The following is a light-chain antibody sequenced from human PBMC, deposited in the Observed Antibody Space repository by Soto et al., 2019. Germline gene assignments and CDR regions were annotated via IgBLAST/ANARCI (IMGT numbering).Light chain of an antibody. Sequence: QSALTQPPSASGSPGQSVTISCTGTSGDVGGYDYVSWYQQHPGKAPKLMIYEVTKRPLGVPDRFSGSKSGNTASLTVSGLQAEHEADYYCSSYAGSDTPYVFGTGTKVTVL. CDR1: SGDVGGYDY. CDR2: EVT. J-gene: IGLJ1*01. V-gene: IGLV2-8*01. CDR3: SSYAGSDTPYV.